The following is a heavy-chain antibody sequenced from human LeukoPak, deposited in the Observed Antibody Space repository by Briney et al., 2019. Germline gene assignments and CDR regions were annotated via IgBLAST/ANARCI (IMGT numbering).Heavy chain of an antibody. D-gene: IGHD6-19*01. V-gene: IGHV3-30*02. CDR2: IRYDGSNK. Sequence: GGSLRLPCAASGFTFSSYGMHWVRQAPGKGLEWVAFIRYDGSNKYYADSVKGRFTISRDNSKNTLYLQMNSLRAEDTAVYYCAKDPHPGIAVAGTLDYWGQGTLVTVSS. J-gene: IGHJ4*02. CDR3: AKDPHPGIAVAGTLDY. CDR1: GFTFSSYG.